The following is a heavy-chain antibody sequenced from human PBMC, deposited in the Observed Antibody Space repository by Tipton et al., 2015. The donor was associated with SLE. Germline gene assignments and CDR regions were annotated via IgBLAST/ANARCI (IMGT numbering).Heavy chain of an antibody. V-gene: IGHV1-18*04. J-gene: IGHJ4*02. CDR2: ISAYNGNT. CDR3: ALRWPDTWTTVY. CDR1: GYTFTSYY. D-gene: IGHD5-12*01. Sequence: QLVQSGAEVKWSGASVKVSCKASGYTFTSYYIHWVRQAPGQGLEWMGWISAYNGNTNYAQKLQGRVTMTTDTSTSTAYMELRSLRSDDTAVYYCALRWPDTWTTVYWGQGTLVTVSS.